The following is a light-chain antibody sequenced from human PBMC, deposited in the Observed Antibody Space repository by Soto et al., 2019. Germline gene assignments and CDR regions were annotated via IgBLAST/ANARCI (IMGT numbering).Light chain of an antibody. CDR3: SSYTSTSLVV. Sequence: QSALTQPASVSGSPGQSITISCTGTSSDVGGYNYVSWYQQHPGKAPRLLIYGVSNRPSGVSTRFSGSKSGNTASLTISGLQAEDEADYYCSSYTSTSLVVFGGGTKLTVL. CDR2: GVS. V-gene: IGLV2-14*01. CDR1: SSDVGGYNY. J-gene: IGLJ2*01.